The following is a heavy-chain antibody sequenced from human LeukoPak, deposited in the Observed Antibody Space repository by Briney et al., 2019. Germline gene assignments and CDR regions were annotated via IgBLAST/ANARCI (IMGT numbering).Heavy chain of an antibody. V-gene: IGHV4-59*01. CDR2: IYYSGST. J-gene: IGHJ4*02. D-gene: IGHD5-24*01. Sequence: SETLSLTCTVSGGSISSYYWSWIRQPPGKGLEWIGYIYYSGSTNYNPSLKSRVTISVDTSRNQFSLKLSSVTAADTAVYYCARWSGDGHVTNWGQGTLVTVSS. CDR1: GGSISSYY. CDR3: ARWSGDGHVTN.